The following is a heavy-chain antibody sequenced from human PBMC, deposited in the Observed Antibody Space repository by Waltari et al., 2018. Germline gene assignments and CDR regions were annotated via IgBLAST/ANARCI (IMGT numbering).Heavy chain of an antibody. J-gene: IGHJ5*02. CDR1: GDSVTSTNW. V-gene: IGHV4-4*02. CDR2: VLSTGKT. Sequence: QLQLQESGPGLVKPSGTLSPSCAVSGDSVTSTNWWSWVRQSPQRELEWIGQVLSTGKTNYSPSFASRVTMSLDASNNQFSLKVTSATAADTAVYYCARDRGRGLYLDAWGPGTLVTVSP. D-gene: IGHD2-15*01. CDR3: ARDRGRGLYLDA.